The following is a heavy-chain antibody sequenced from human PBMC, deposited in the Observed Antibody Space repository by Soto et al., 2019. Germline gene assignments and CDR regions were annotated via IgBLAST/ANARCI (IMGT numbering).Heavy chain of an antibody. CDR2: IYYSGST. D-gene: IGHD6-19*01. V-gene: IGHV4-30-4*01. CDR1: GGSISSGDYY. CDR3: ARGSRDAEGLEDNWFDP. Sequence: QVQLQESGPGLVKPSQTLSLTCTVSGGSISSGDYYWSWIRQPPGKGLEWIGYIYYSGSTYYNPSLKSRVTISVDTSKNQFSLKLSSVTAADTAVYDCARGSRDAEGLEDNWFDPWGQGTLVTVSS. J-gene: IGHJ5*02.